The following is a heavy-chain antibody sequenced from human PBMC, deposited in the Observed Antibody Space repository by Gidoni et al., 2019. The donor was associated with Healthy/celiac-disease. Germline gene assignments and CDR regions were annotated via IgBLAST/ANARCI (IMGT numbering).Heavy chain of an antibody. J-gene: IGHJ4*02. V-gene: IGHV4-38-2*02. CDR2: IYHSGST. CDR1: GYSISSGYY. CDR3: ARDRETRITIFGVVAE. Sequence: QVQLQESGPGLVKPSETLSLTCAVSGYSISSGYYWGWIRQPPGKGLEWIGSIYHSGSTYYNPSLKSRVTISVDTSKNQFSLKLSSVTAADTAVYYCARDRETRITIFGVVAEWGQGTLVTVSS. D-gene: IGHD3-3*01.